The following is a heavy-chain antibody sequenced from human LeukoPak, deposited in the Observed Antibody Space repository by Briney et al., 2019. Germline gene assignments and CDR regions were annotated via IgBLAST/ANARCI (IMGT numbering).Heavy chain of an antibody. CDR2: IYTSGST. V-gene: IGHV4-61*02. CDR3: ARLGSGSYYNPRDYYYMDV. J-gene: IGHJ6*03. Sequence: SETLSLTCTVSGGSISSGSYYWSWIRQPAGKGLEWIGRIYTSGSTNYNPSLKSRVTISVDTSKNQFSLNLSSETAADTAVYYCARLGSGSYYNPRDYYYMDVWGKGTTVTVSS. D-gene: IGHD3-10*01. CDR1: GGSISSGSYY.